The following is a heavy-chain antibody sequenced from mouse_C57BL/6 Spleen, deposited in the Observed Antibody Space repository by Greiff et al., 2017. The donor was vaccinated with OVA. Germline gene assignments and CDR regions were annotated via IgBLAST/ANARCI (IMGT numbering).Heavy chain of an antibody. CDR1: GYAFSSSW. V-gene: IGHV1-82*01. D-gene: IGHD2-10*01. CDR2: IYPGDGDT. Sequence: QVQLKESGPELVKPGASVKISCKASGYAFSSSWMNWVKQRPGKGLEWIGRIYPGDGDTNYNGKFKGKATLTADKSSSTAYMQLSSLTSEDAAVYSCATYYCNCLLDYWGQGTTLTVSS. J-gene: IGHJ2*01. CDR3: ATYYCNCLLDY.